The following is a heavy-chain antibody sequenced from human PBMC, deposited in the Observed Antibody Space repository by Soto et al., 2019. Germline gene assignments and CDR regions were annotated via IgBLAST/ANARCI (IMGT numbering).Heavy chain of an antibody. J-gene: IGHJ5*02. V-gene: IGHV3-21*01. CDR3: SRDGYCSGGSCSHHVNWFDT. CDR2: IRSRSSYI. Sequence: PRGPLRLSCAASGFTFSSYIMNLVLQAPGKALEWVSAIRSRSSYIYYADSVKGRFTISSDNAENSLYLQMNSLRAQDTAGYYCSRDGYCSGGSCSHHVNWFDTWGQGT. CDR1: GFTFSSYI. D-gene: IGHD2-15*01.